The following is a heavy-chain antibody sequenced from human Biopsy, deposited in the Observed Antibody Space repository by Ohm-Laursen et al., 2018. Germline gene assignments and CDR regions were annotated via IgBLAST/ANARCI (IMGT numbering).Heavy chain of an antibody. CDR2: INPHTGVT. J-gene: IGHJ5*02. CDR1: GYDFLDFH. Sequence: SVKVSCNASGYDFLDFHIHWVRQVPGQGLEWIGHINPHTGVTKYAQKFLDRITMTGDTSISTAYMDLSRLTSADTGIYYCARPSGGVSTIGFDPWGQGILVTVSS. D-gene: IGHD5/OR15-5a*01. CDR3: ARPSGGVSTIGFDP. V-gene: IGHV1-2*05.